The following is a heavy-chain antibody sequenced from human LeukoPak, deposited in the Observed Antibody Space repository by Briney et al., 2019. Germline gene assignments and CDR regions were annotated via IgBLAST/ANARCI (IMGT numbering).Heavy chain of an antibody. D-gene: IGHD1-26*01. CDR3: AKDTSGSPYYFDY. J-gene: IGHJ4*02. V-gene: IGHV3-30*18. CDR1: GFTFSSYG. CDR2: ISYDGSNK. Sequence: PGGSLRLSCAASGFTFSSYGMHWVRQAPGKGLEWVAVISYDGSNKYYADSVKGRFTISRDNSKNTLYLQMNSLRAEDTAVYYCAKDTSGSPYYFDYWGQGTLVTVSS.